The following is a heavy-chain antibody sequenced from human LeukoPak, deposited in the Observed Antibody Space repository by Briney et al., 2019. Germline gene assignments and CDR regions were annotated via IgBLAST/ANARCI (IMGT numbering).Heavy chain of an antibody. CDR3: AKDVFRRDAFDI. Sequence: PGGSLRLSCAASGFTFSSYAMSWVRQAPGKGLEWVSAISGSGGCTYYADSVKGRFTISRDNSKNTLYLQMNSLRAEDTAVYYCAKDVFRRDAFDIWGQGTMVTVSS. CDR2: ISGSGGCT. CDR1: GFTFSSYA. J-gene: IGHJ3*02. V-gene: IGHV3-23*01.